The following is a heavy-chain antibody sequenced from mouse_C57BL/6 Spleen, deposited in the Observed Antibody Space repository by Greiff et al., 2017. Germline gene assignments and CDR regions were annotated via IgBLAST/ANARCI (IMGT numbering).Heavy chain of an antibody. CDR3: EGGMRAWFAY. CDR2: INPNYGTT. Sequence: VQLQQSGPELVKPGASVKISCKASGYSFTDYNMNWVKQSNGKSLEWIGVINPNYGTTSYNQKFKGKATLTVDQSSSTTYLQLNSLTSEDSAVYYCEGGMRAWFAYWGQGTPVTVSA. CDR1: GYSFTDYN. V-gene: IGHV1-39*01. J-gene: IGHJ3*01.